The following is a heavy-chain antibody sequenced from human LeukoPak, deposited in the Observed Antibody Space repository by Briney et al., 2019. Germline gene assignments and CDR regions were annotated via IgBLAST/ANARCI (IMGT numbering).Heavy chain of an antibody. CDR3: ARDKRGDGYGDFDY. J-gene: IGHJ4*02. CDR1: GASISSYY. CDR2: ISSSGTT. Sequence: SETLSLTCTVSGASISSYYWNWMRQPAGKGLEWIGRISSSGTTNYNPSLKSRVTMSVDTSKNQFSLRLSSVTAADTAVYYCARDKRGDGYGDFDYWGQGTLVTVSS. D-gene: IGHD5-24*01. V-gene: IGHV4-4*07.